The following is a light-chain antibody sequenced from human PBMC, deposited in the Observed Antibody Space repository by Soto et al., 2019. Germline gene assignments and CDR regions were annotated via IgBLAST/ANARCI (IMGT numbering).Light chain of an antibody. CDR3: QSYDSSLSGYV. J-gene: IGLJ1*01. V-gene: IGLV2-14*01. CDR2: DVN. Sequence: QSVLTQPASVSGSPGQSITISCTGTSNDVGGYNYVSWYQQHPGKAPKFMIYDVNNRPSGVSDRFSGSKSGTSASLAITGLQAEDEADYYCQSYDSSLSGYVFGTGTKVTVL. CDR1: SNDVGGYNY.